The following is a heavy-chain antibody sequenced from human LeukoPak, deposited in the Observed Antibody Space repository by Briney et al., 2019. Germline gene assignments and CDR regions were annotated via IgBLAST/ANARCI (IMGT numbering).Heavy chain of an antibody. CDR2: ISGSGRST. V-gene: IGHV3-23*01. Sequence: GGSLRLSCAASGFTFSDYAMSWVHQAPGKGLVWVSGISGSGRSTYYADSVKGRFTISRDNSKNTLYLQMNSLRAEDTAVYYCAKAGYSYGFYYYYMDVWGKGTTVTVSS. D-gene: IGHD5-18*01. J-gene: IGHJ6*03. CDR1: GFTFSDYA. CDR3: AKAGYSYGFYYYYMDV.